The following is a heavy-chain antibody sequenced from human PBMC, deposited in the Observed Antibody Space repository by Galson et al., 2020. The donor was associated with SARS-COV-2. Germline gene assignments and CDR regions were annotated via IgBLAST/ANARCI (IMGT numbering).Heavy chain of an antibody. V-gene: IGHV3-48*04. Sequence: GESLKISCAASGFTFSSYSMNWVRQAPGKGLEWVSYISSSSSTIYYADSVKGRFTISRDNAKNSLYLQMNGLRAEDTAVYYCARDRGYGDYGPYYYGMDVWGQGTTVTVSS. D-gene: IGHD4-17*01. CDR3: ARDRGYGDYGPYYYGMDV. J-gene: IGHJ6*02. CDR1: GFTFSSYS. CDR2: ISSSSSTI.